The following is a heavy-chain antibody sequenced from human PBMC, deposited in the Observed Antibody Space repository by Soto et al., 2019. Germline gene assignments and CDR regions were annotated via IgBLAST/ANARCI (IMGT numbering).Heavy chain of an antibody. CDR3: AKWNEMKRSSDD. V-gene: IGHV4-59*01. D-gene: IGHD1-1*01. Sequence: QVQLQESGPGLVKPSETLSLTCTVSAGSISNYYWNWIRQPPEKGLEWIGFIHHSGNSMSNPSLRSRLTMSVDTTEGQISLNLRAVTAADTAVYYCAKWNEMKRSSDDWGQGILVTVSS. J-gene: IGHJ4*02. CDR2: IHHSGNS. CDR1: AGSISNYY.